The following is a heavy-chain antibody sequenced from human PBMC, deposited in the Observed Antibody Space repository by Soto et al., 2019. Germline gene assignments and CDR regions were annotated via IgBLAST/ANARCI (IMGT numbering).Heavy chain of an antibody. CDR2: INAGNGNT. CDR3: ARDPAITLKGSGYYYMDV. V-gene: IGHV1-3*01. Sequence: ASVKVSCKASGYTFTSYAMHWVRQAPGQRLEWMGWINAGNGNTKYSQKFQGRVTITRDTSASTAYMELSSLRSEDTAVYYCARDPAITLKGSGYYYMDVWGKGTTVTVSS. J-gene: IGHJ6*03. CDR1: GYTFTSYA.